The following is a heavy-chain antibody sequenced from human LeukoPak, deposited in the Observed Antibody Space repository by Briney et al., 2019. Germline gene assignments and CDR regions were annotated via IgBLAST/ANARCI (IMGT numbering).Heavy chain of an antibody. CDR1: GRSFRGYY. Sequence: PSETLSLTCAVYGRSFRGYYWRRVRLSPGRGLEWIGVINHSGRSNDSASLKCRVSISIDTSRSPFSLKLTSVTDADTAVYYCGMGQWEPKGTYWGKRTLVTTSS. CDR3: GMGQWEPKGTY. CDR2: INHSGRS. D-gene: IGHD1-26*01. J-gene: IGHJ4*02. V-gene: IGHV4-34*01.